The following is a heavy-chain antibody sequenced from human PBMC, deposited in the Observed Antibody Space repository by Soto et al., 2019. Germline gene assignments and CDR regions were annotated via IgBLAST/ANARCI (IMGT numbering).Heavy chain of an antibody. J-gene: IGHJ4*02. CDR2: IHYSGSI. D-gene: IGHD1-26*01. V-gene: IGHV4-31*03. CDR3: TRGLDRAKLGY. CDR1: DGSIDSGSYY. Sequence: QVQLQESGPGLVKPSQTLSLTCTVSDGSIDSGSYYRSWVRQYPGKGLEWIGSIHYSGSIYSSPSLRSRLTMSADTSKNQFSLKLSSVTVADTAVYYCTRGLDRAKLGYWGQGIQVIVSS.